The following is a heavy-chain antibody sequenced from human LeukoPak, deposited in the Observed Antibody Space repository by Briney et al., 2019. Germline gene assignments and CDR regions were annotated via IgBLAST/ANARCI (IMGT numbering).Heavy chain of an antibody. CDR2: ILLDGSKE. CDR3: ARGAFGVYAFDI. Sequence: GGSLRLSCVASGFTFSRYGMHWVRQAPGKGLEWVAVILLDGSKEFYTDSVKGRFTISRDNSKNMLYVQMNSLRAEDTAVYYCARGAFGVYAFDIWGQGTMVTVSS. D-gene: IGHD3-3*01. V-gene: IGHV3-33*01. J-gene: IGHJ3*02. CDR1: GFTFSRYG.